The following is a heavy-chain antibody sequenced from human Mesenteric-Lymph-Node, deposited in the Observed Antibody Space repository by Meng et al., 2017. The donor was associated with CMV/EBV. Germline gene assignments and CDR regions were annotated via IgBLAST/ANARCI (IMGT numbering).Heavy chain of an antibody. J-gene: IGHJ5*02. V-gene: IGHV3-23*01. Sequence: GESLKISCAASGSMFSSYAMSWVRQAPGKGLEWVSAISGSGGSTYYADSVKGRFTISRDNSKNTLYLQMNSLRAEDTAVYYCAKHGWSPPLGLNWFDPWGQGTLVTVSS. D-gene: IGHD1-26*01. CDR2: ISGSGGST. CDR3: AKHGWSPPLGLNWFDP. CDR1: GSMFSSYA.